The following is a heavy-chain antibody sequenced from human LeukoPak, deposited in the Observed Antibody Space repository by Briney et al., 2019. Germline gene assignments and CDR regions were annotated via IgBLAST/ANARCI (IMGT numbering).Heavy chain of an antibody. V-gene: IGHV3-74*01. Sequence: GSLRLSCAASGFTFTTYWMHWVRPAPGKGLVWVSRINTDGSRTNYADSVKGRFIISRDNTKNTLFLQMNSLRAEDTGVHYCARVMADSDNWFDPWGQGTLVTVSS. CDR1: GFTFTTYW. D-gene: IGHD5-24*01. J-gene: IGHJ5*02. CDR2: INTDGSRT. CDR3: ARVMADSDNWFDP.